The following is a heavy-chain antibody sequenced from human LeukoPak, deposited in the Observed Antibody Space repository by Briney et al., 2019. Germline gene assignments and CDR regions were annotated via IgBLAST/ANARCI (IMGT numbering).Heavy chain of an antibody. CDR1: GGTFSSYA. J-gene: IGHJ3*02. CDR2: IIPIFGTA. Sequence: GASVTVSCKASGGTFSSYAISWVRQAPGQGLEWMGGIIPIFGTANYAQKFQGRVTITADESTSTAYMELSSLRSEDTAVYYCARESSSWYLDAFGIWGQGTMVTVSS. V-gene: IGHV1-69*13. CDR3: ARESSSWYLDAFGI. D-gene: IGHD6-13*01.